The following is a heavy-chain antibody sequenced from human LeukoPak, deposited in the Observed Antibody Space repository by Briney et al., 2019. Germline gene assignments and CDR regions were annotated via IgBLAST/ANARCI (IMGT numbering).Heavy chain of an antibody. Sequence: SETLSLTCTVSGGSISSSSYYWGWIRQPPGKGLEWIGSIYYSGSTYYNPSLKSRVTISVDTSKNQFSLKLSSVTAADTAVYYCARTKKHSSGMYYFDYWGQGTLVTVSS. CDR1: GGSISSSSYY. J-gene: IGHJ4*02. CDR3: ARTKKHSSGMYYFDY. CDR2: IYYSGST. V-gene: IGHV4-39*07. D-gene: IGHD6-19*01.